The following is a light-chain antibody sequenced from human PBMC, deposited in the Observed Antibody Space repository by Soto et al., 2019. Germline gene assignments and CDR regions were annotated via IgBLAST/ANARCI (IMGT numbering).Light chain of an antibody. Sequence: LMQSPGALSSSPGERATLSCRASQSVSSSYLDWYQQKPGQAPRLLIYGASSRATGIPDRFSGSGSGTDFTLTISRLEPEDFAVYYCQQYGSSPLTFGGGTKVDIK. V-gene: IGKV3-20*01. CDR2: GAS. CDR3: QQYGSSPLT. CDR1: QSVSSSY. J-gene: IGKJ4*01.